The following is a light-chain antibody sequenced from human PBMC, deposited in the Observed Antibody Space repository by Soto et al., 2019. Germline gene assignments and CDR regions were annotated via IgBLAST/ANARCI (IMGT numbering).Light chain of an antibody. V-gene: IGLV2-11*01. J-gene: IGLJ3*02. CDR2: DVN. Sequence: QSALTQPRSVSGSPGQSVTISCTGTSSDVDGYNSVSWYQQHPGKAPKLLISDVNKRPSGVPDRFSGSKSGNTSSLSIAGLQAEDDADYYCCSYASTNTFGVFGGGTKLTVL. CDR3: CSYASTNTFGV. CDR1: SSDVDGYNS.